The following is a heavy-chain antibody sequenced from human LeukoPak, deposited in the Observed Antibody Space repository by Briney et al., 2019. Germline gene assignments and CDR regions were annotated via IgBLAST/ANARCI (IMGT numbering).Heavy chain of an antibody. CDR2: IIPIFGTA. D-gene: IGHD3-22*01. J-gene: IGHJ3*02. CDR3: ARERTMIVAAFDI. CDR1: AGTFGSYA. Sequence: ASVKVSCKASAGTFGSYAITWVRQAPGQGLEWMGRIIPIFGTANYAQKFQGRVTITTDESTSTAYMELSSLRSEDTAVYYCARERTMIVAAFDIWGQGTMVTVSS. V-gene: IGHV1-69*05.